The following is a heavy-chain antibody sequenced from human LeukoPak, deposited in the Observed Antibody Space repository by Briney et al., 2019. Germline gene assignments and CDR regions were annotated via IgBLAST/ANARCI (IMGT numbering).Heavy chain of an antibody. CDR3: AVEARRWGHSYGINFDY. CDR2: ISGSGGST. V-gene: IGHV3-23*01. CDR1: GFTFSSYA. J-gene: IGHJ4*02. Sequence: PGGSLRLSCAASGFTFSSYAMSWVRQAPGKGLEWVSAISGSGGSTYYADSVKGRFTISRDNSKNTLYLQMNSLRAEDTAVYYCAVEARRWGHSYGINFDYWGQGTLVTVSS. D-gene: IGHD5-18*01.